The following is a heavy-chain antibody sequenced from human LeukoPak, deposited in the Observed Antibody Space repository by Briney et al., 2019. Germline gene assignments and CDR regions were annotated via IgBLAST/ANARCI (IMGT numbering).Heavy chain of an antibody. V-gene: IGHV3-23*01. CDR2: IGGSGGST. CDR3: AKDFYCSSTSCYTRLDY. J-gene: IGHJ4*02. Sequence: RGSLRLSCAASGFTFSSYAMSWVRQAPGKGLEWVSAIGGSGGSTYYADSVKGRFTISRDNSKNTLYLQMNSLRAEDTAVYYCAKDFYCSSTSCYTRLDYWGQGTLVTVSS. CDR1: GFTFSSYA. D-gene: IGHD2-2*02.